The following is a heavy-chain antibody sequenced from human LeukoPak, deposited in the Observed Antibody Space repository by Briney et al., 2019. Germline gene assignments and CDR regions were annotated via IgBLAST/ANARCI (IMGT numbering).Heavy chain of an antibody. D-gene: IGHD6-19*01. CDR3: AKDPTFIAVAPDY. CDR2: IGGSGST. J-gene: IGHJ4*02. V-gene: IGHV3-23*01. Sequence: GGSLRLSCAASGFTFSSYAMSWVRQAPGKGLEWVSAIGGSGSTYYADSVKGRVTISRDNSKNTLYLQMNSLRAEDTAVYYCAKDPTFIAVAPDYWGQGTLVTVSS. CDR1: GFTFSSYA.